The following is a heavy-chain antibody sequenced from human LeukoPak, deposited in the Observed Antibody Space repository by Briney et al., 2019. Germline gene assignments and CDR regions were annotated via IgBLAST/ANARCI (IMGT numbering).Heavy chain of an antibody. CDR3: ARGTIVDSGYDHSGIAVAGPPPGYFDY. Sequence: GASVKVSCKASGYTFTNYGISWVRQAPGQGLEWMGWISAYNGNTNYAQKLQGRVTMTTDTSTSTAYMELSSLRSEDMAVYYCARGTIVDSGYDHSGIAVAGPPPGYFDYWGQGTLVTVSS. V-gene: IGHV1-18*03. CDR1: GYTFTNYG. J-gene: IGHJ4*02. D-gene: IGHD6-19*01. CDR2: ISAYNGNT.